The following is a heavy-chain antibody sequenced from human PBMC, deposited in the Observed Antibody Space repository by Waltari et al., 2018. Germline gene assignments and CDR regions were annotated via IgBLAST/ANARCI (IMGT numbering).Heavy chain of an antibody. D-gene: IGHD3-10*01. V-gene: IGHV3-23*01. CDR2: FNGRDGGA. J-gene: IGHJ4*02. CDR3: AKLRNYGTTWAGAFDC. CDR1: GFTFTTYA. Sequence: EEQLLQSGGGLVQPGGSLSLSCAASGFTFTTYATTWVRQAPGKGLEWVSAFNGRDGGAYYADSVKGRFTISSDNSRNTLYLQMNSLRAEDTAVYYCAKLRNYGTTWAGAFDCWGQGTLVTVSS.